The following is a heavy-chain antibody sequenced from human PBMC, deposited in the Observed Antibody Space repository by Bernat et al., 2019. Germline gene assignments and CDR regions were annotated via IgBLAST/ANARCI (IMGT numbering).Heavy chain of an antibody. D-gene: IGHD6-19*01. CDR2: ISYDGSNK. CDR1: GFTFSSYA. V-gene: IGHV3-30-3*01. CDR3: ARPASGWSGGYFDY. Sequence: QVQLVESGGGVVQPGRSLRLSCAASGFTFSSYAMHWVRQAPGKGLEWVAVISYDGSNKYYADSVKGRFTISRDNSKNTLYLQMNSLRAEDTAVYYCARPASGWSGGYFDYWGQGTLVTVSS. J-gene: IGHJ4*02.